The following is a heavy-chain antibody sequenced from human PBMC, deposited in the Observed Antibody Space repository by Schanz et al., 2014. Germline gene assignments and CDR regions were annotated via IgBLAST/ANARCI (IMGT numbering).Heavy chain of an antibody. Sequence: QVQLVESGGGLVKPGGSLRLSCVASGFTFSDYYMSWIRQAPGKGLEWVSYISSSGSTKYYADSVKGRFTISRDNAKTSLYLQMNSLRAEDTAVYYCARDMEISSSWLEYYFDYWGQGTLVTVSS. V-gene: IGHV3-11*01. J-gene: IGHJ4*02. CDR1: GFTFSDYY. CDR3: ARDMEISSSWLEYYFDY. CDR2: ISSSGSTK. D-gene: IGHD6-13*01.